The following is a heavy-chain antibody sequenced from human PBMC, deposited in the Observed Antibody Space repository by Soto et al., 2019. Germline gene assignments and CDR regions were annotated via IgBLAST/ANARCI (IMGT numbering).Heavy chain of an antibody. J-gene: IGHJ4*02. D-gene: IGHD3-22*01. Sequence: SVKVSCKASGGTFSSYAISWVRQAPGQGLEWMGGIIPIFGTANYAQKFQGRVTITADESTSTAYMELSSPRSEDTAVYYCARGSSSGYWADYWGQGTLVTVYS. CDR3: ARGSSSGYWADY. CDR1: GGTFSSYA. CDR2: IIPIFGTA. V-gene: IGHV1-69*13.